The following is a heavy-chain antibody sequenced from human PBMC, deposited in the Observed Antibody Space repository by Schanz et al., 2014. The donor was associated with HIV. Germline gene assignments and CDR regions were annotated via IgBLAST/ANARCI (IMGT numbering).Heavy chain of an antibody. D-gene: IGHD6-13*01. Sequence: QVQLVQSGAEVKMPGASVKVSCKASGYTFTSYDINWVRQATGQGLEWMGWLNPSSGGADHAQKFRGRVTMTRDTSISTAYMELSSLRSEDTAVYYCARGLGSSLVYYGMDVWGQGTTVTVSS. CDR3: ARGLGSSLVYYGMDV. J-gene: IGHJ6*02. CDR1: GYTFTSYD. CDR2: LNPSSGGA. V-gene: IGHV1-8*01.